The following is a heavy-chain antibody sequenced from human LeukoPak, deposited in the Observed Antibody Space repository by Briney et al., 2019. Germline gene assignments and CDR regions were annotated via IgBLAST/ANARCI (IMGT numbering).Heavy chain of an antibody. CDR2: MNPNSGNT. D-gene: IGHD6-13*01. CDR1: GYTFTSYD. Sequence: ASVKVSCKASGYTFTSYDINWVRQATGQGLKWMGWMNPNSGNTGYALKFQGRVTVTRNTSISTAYMELSSLRSEDTAVYYCAIAAAGTYYYYGMDVWGQGTTVTVSS. V-gene: IGHV1-8*01. J-gene: IGHJ6*02. CDR3: AIAAAGTYYYYGMDV.